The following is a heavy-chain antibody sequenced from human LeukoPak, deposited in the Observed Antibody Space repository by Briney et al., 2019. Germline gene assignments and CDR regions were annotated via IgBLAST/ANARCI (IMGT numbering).Heavy chain of an antibody. CDR3: AKDVLLVSGSGSYCDY. V-gene: IGHV3-30*02. CDR1: GFSFSSYG. Sequence: GGSLRLSCAASGFSFSSYGMHWVRQAPGKGLEWVTFIRYDGSNKYYADSVKGRFTISRDNAKNSLYLQMNSLRAEDTALYYCAKDVLLVSGSGSYCDYWGQGTLVTVSS. J-gene: IGHJ4*02. D-gene: IGHD3-10*01. CDR2: IRYDGSNK.